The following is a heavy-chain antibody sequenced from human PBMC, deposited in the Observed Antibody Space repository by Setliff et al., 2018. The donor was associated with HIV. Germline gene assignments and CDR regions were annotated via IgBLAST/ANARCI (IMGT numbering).Heavy chain of an antibody. CDR2: ISAYNGNT. V-gene: IGHV1-18*01. CDR1: GYTFTSYG. CDR3: ARTPERSYGSGSIPNHFDY. Sequence: ASVKVSCKASGYTFTSYGITWVRQAPGQGLEWMGWISAYNGNTNYAQKLHGRVTLTTDTSTSTAYMELRSLTSDDTAVYYCARTPERSYGSGSIPNHFDYWGQGTLVTVSS. J-gene: IGHJ4*02. D-gene: IGHD3-10*01.